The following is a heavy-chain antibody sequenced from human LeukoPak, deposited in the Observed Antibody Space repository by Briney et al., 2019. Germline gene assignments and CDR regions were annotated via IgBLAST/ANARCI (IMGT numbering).Heavy chain of an antibody. CDR1: GFTVSSNY. Sequence: GGSLRLSCAASGFTVSSNYLSWVRQAPGKGLEWVSVIYRGGETYYADSVKGRFTISRDNSKNTLYLQMNSLRAEDTAVYYCARPYNSPNWFDPWGQGTLVTVSS. D-gene: IGHD3-10*01. CDR3: ARPYNSPNWFDP. CDR2: IYRGGET. V-gene: IGHV3-53*01. J-gene: IGHJ5*02.